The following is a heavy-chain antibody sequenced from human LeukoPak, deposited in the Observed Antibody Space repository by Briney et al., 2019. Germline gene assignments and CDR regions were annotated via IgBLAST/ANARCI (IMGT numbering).Heavy chain of an antibody. J-gene: IGHJ4*02. V-gene: IGHV3-48*04. CDR3: ARVIGSYGDSAY. CDR2: ISSSSTST. Sequence: GGSLRLSCAASGFTFSSFSMNWVRQAPGKGLEWISYISSSSTSTYYADSVKGRFTISRDNAKNSLYLQMNSLRAEDTAVYYCARVIGSYGDSAYWGQGTLVTVSS. D-gene: IGHD4-17*01. CDR1: GFTFSSFS.